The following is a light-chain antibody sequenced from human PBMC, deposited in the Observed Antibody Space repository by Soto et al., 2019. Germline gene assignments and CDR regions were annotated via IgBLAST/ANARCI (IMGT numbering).Light chain of an antibody. V-gene: IGLV2-14*01. CDR2: EVS. CDR3: SSFTSINTWV. J-gene: IGLJ3*02. Sequence: QSVLTQPASVAGSPGQSITISCTGTSSDVGGYNYVSWYQPHPGKAPKLMIYEVSNRPSGVSNRFSGSKSGNTASLTISGLQAEDEADYYCSSFTSINTWVFGGGTKLTVL. CDR1: SSDVGGYNY.